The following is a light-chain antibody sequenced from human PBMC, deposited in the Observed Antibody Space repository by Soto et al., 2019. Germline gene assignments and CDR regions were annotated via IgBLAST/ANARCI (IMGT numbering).Light chain of an antibody. CDR1: QGIGST. V-gene: IGKV3-15*01. CDR3: HQYYSVPQT. Sequence: EIVMTQSPATLSVSPGEGATLSCRASQGIGSTLAWYQQKPGQPPRLLIYWASTRESGVPDRFSGSGSATDFTLTISRLQAEDVAVYYCHQYYSVPQTFGQGTNLDIK. J-gene: IGKJ2*01. CDR2: WAS.